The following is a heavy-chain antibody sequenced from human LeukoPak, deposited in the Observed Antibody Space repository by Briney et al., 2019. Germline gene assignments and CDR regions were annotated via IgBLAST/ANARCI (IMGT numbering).Heavy chain of an antibody. J-gene: IGHJ4*02. CDR1: GGSISSSNYY. V-gene: IGHV4-39*01. Sequence: SETLSLTCTVSGGSISSSNYYWGWIRQPPGRGLEWIGTIYYSESPYHNPSLKSRVTISVDTSKNQFSLKLSSVTAADTAVYYCARRLYYGSGSYDYWGQGTLVTVSS. CDR2: IYYSESP. CDR3: ARRLYYGSGSYDY. D-gene: IGHD3-10*01.